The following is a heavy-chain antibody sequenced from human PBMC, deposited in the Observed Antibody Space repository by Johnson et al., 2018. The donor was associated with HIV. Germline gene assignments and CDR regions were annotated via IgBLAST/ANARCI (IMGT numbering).Heavy chain of an antibody. CDR3: ARSLPGRGSYYAFDI. D-gene: IGHD1-26*01. V-gene: IGHV3-66*01. J-gene: IGHJ3*02. CDR2: IYSGGST. Sequence: VQLVESGGGLVQPGGSLRLSCAASGFTVSSNYMSWVRQAPGTGLEWVSVIYSGGSTYYADSVKGRFTISRDNSKNTLYLQMNSLRAEDTAVYYCARSLPGRGSYYAFDIWGQGTMVTVSS. CDR1: GFTVSSNY.